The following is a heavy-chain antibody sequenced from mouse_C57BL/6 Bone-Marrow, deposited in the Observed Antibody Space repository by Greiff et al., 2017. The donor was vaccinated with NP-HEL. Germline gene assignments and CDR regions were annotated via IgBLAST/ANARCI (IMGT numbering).Heavy chain of an antibody. J-gene: IGHJ4*01. CDR3: ARVSIYYYGSSPYYYAMDY. CDR1: GYTFTSYW. D-gene: IGHD1-1*01. Sequence: QVQLQQPGAELVKPGASVKLSCKASGYTFTSYWMHWVKQRPGQGLEWIGMIHPNSGSTNYNEKFKSKATLTVDKSSSTAYMQLSSLTSEDSAVYYCARVSIYYYGSSPYYYAMDYWGQGTSVTVSS. CDR2: IHPNSGST. V-gene: IGHV1-64*01.